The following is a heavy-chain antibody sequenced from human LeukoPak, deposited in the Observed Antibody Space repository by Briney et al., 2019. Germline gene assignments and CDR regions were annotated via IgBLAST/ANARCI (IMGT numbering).Heavy chain of an antibody. CDR3: ARDKGRDGYQWGIYYYGMDV. Sequence: GGSLRLSFAASGFTFSDYYMSWIRQAPGKGLEWVSYITSSGSTIYHADSVKGRFTISRDNAKNSLYLQMNSLRAEDTAVYYCARDKGRDGYQWGIYYYGMDVWGQGTTVTVSS. CDR2: ITSSGSTI. CDR1: GFTFSDYY. V-gene: IGHV3-11*04. D-gene: IGHD5-24*01. J-gene: IGHJ6*02.